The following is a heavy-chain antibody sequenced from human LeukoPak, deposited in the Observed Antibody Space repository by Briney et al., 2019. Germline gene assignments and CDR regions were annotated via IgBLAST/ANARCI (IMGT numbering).Heavy chain of an antibody. CDR1: GFSFRSYA. Sequence: AGGSLRLSCAASGFSFRSYAMSWVRQAPGMGLEWVSAISGSGGTTVYADSVKGRFTISRDNSKNTLYLQMNSLRAEDTAVYYCATAAGADFFDYWGQGTLVTVSS. CDR2: ISGSGGTT. CDR3: ATAAGADFFDY. J-gene: IGHJ4*02. V-gene: IGHV3-23*01. D-gene: IGHD3-3*01.